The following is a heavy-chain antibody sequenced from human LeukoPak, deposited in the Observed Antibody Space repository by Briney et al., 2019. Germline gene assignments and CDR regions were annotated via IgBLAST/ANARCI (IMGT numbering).Heavy chain of an antibody. V-gene: IGHV3-7*03. D-gene: IGHD1-26*01. CDR3: AKDRPGGGVGATAADY. CDR2: IKQDGSEK. CDR1: GFTFSSYW. Sequence: GGSLRLSCAASGFTFSSYWMSWVRHPPGKGLEWVANIKQDGSEKYYVDSVKGRFTISRDNAKNSLYLQMNSLRAEDTAVYYCAKDRPGGGVGATAADYWGQGTLVTVSS. J-gene: IGHJ4*02.